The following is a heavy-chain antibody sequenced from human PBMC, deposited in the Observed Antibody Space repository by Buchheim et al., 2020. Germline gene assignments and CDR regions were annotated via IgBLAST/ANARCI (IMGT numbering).Heavy chain of an antibody. V-gene: IGHV4-39*01. CDR3: ARHTHPMVPNY. D-gene: IGHD4/OR15-4a*01. CDR1: GDSINSSSYF. J-gene: IGHJ4*02. CDR2: IYYSGST. Sequence: QLQLQESGPGLVKPSETLSLTCTVSGDSINSSSYFWGWIRQPPGKGLEWIGNIYYSGSTYYNPSLESRVTISVDTSRNQFSLTLSSVTAADTAVYYCARHTHPMVPNYWGRGTL.